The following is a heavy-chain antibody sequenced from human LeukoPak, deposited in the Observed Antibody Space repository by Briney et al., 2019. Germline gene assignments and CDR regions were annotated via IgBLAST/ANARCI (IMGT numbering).Heavy chain of an antibody. V-gene: IGHV3-11*04. CDR1: GFTFSDYY. CDR2: ISSSGSTI. D-gene: IGHD3-10*01. CDR3: ARVKATMVRAYYYYYMDV. Sequence: GGSLRLSCAASGFTFSDYYMSWIRQAPGKGLEWVSYISSSGSTIYYADSVKGRFTISRDNAKNSLYLQTNSLRAEDTAVHYCARVKATMVRAYYYYYMDVWGKGTTVTVSS. J-gene: IGHJ6*03.